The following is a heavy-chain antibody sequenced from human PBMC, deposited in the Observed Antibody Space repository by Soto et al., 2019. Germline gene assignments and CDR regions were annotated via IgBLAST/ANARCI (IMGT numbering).Heavy chain of an antibody. CDR3: AKGFIVVVTVLHNDDAFDV. Sequence: VGSLRLSCASSVFTFGNYGMNCVRHSPGKGLEWVSGISGGGGSTYYADSVKGRFTVSRDPSKSTVFLEMNSLRAEDTAVYYCAKGFIVVVTVLHNDDAFDVWGHGTLVNVSS. J-gene: IGHJ3*01. CDR1: VFTFGNYG. V-gene: IGHV3-23*01. D-gene: IGHD2-21*02. CDR2: ISGGGGST.